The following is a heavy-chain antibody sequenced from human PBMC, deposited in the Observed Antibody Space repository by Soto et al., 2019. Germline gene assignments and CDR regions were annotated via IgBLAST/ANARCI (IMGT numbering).Heavy chain of an antibody. CDR2: MSPYSANT. V-gene: IGHV1-8*01. CDR3: ARGLYYNGMDV. J-gene: IGHJ6*02. Sequence: QVQLVQSGAEVQKPGASVKVSCKASGYTFSNYDIHWVRQPTGQGLEWVGCMSPYSANTGYAPKFQGRVTMTRDTSISTAYMELSSLRSEDTAVYYCARGLYYNGMDVWGQRTTVTVSS. CDR1: GYTFSNYD.